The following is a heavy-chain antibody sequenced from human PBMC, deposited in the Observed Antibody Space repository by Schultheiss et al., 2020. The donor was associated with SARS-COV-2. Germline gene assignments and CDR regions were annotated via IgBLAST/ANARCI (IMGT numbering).Heavy chain of an antibody. CDR3: ARGLLVPAATY. Sequence: GESLKISCAASGFTFSSYAMHWVRQAPGKGLEWVAVISYDGSNKYYADSVKGRFTISRDNSKNTLYLQMNSLRAEDTAVYYCARGLLVPAATYWGQGTLVTVSS. V-gene: IGHV3-30*04. D-gene: IGHD2-2*01. J-gene: IGHJ4*02. CDR2: ISYDGSNK. CDR1: GFTFSSYA.